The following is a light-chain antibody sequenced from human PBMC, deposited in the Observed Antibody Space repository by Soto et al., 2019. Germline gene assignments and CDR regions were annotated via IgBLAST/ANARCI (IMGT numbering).Light chain of an antibody. V-gene: IGLV1-47*01. Sequence: QLVLTQPPSASGTPGQRVTISCSGSGSNIGSNYVYWYQQLPGTAPKLLIYRNNQRPSGVPDRFSGSKSGTSASLAISGLRSEDEADYYCAALDDSLSGWVFGGGTKLTVL. CDR1: GSNIGSNY. CDR2: RNN. J-gene: IGLJ3*02. CDR3: AALDDSLSGWV.